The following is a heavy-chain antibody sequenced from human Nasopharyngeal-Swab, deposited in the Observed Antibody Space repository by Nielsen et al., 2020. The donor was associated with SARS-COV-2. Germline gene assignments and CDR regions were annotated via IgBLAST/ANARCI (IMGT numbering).Heavy chain of an antibody. CDR3: AKDYVRIEAATMGS. D-gene: IGHD3-16*01. Sequence: GESLKISCAASGFTFSDYYMSWIRQAPGKGLEWVSYISSSGSTIYYADSVKGRFTISRDNSKNTLYLQMNSLRAEDTAVYYCAKDYVRIEAATMGSWGQGTLVTVSS. V-gene: IGHV3-11*01. CDR1: GFTFSDYY. CDR2: ISSSGSTI. J-gene: IGHJ5*02.